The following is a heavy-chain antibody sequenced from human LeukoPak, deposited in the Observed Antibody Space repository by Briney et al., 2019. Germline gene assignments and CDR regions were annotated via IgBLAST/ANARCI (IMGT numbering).Heavy chain of an antibody. J-gene: IGHJ6*02. CDR3: TRADFGGKSDYYFHGLDV. Sequence: ASVKVSCKAAGYIFTNYYPHWVRQAPGQGLEWMGIINPGGGSTSYAQKFQGRVTMTRDTSTSTVYMELSSLRSEDTAVYYCTRADFGGKSDYYFHGLDVWGQGTTVTVSS. V-gene: IGHV1-46*01. D-gene: IGHD4-23*01. CDR2: INPGGGST. CDR1: GYIFTNYY.